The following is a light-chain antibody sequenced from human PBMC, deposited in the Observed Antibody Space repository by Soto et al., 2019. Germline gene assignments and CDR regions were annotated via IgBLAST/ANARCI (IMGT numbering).Light chain of an antibody. J-gene: IGKJ1*01. V-gene: IGKV3-20*01. CDR3: HQYGSSPRT. CDR1: QSVSSNF. Sequence: PGDRATLSCRASQSVSSNFLAWYQQKPGQAPRLHIYGASIRATGIPDRFSGSGSGTDFTLTIRRLEPEDFAMYFCHQYGSSPRTFGQGTKVEIK. CDR2: GAS.